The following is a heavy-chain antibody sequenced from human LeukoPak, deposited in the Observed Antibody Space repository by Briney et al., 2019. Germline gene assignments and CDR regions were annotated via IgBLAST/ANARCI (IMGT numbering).Heavy chain of an antibody. CDR3: ARVWVRGIFDY. CDR1: GFMLSDYS. D-gene: IGHD3-10*01. J-gene: IGHJ4*02. CDR2: ISGSSDSI. V-gene: IGHV3-48*04. Sequence: GGSLRLSCAASGFMLSDYSMNWVRQAPGKGLEWISYISGSSDSIYYADSVKGRFTISRDNAKNSLYLQMNSLRAEDTAVYYCARVWVRGIFDYWGQGTLVTVSS.